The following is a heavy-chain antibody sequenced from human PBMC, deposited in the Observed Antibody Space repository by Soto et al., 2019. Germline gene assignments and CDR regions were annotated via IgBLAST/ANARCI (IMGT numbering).Heavy chain of an antibody. CDR1: GFTFDDYP. CDR3: LKDDAFDF. J-gene: IGHJ3*01. CDR2: LSWNSASI. Sequence: EVQLVESGGGLVQPGRSLRLSCAASGFTFDDYPMHWVRHAAGKGLEWVAGLSWNSASIGYADSVKGRFTISRDNARDSLYLQMNSLRAEDTALYYWLKDDAFDFWGQGTQVTVSS. V-gene: IGHV3-9*01.